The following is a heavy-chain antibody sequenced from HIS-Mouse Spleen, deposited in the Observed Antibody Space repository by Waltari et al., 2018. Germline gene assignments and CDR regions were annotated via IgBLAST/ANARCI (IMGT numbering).Heavy chain of an antibody. Sequence: QLQLQESGPGLVKPSETLSLTCTVSGGSISSSSYYWGWIRQPPGKGLEGIGSIYYSGSTDYNPSLKSRVTISVDTSKNQFSLKLSSVTAADTAVYYCAREIPYSSSWYDWYFDLWGRGTLVTVSS. CDR1: GGSISSSSYY. D-gene: IGHD6-13*01. J-gene: IGHJ2*01. CDR2: IYYSGST. CDR3: AREIPYSSSWYDWYFDL. V-gene: IGHV4-39*07.